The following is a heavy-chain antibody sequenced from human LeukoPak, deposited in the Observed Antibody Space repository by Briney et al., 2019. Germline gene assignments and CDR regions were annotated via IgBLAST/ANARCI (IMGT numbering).Heavy chain of an antibody. Sequence: GGSLRLSCAASGFTFSSYAMHWVRQAPGKGLEYVSAISSNGGSTYYANSVKGRFTISRDNSKNTLYLQMGSLRAEDMAVYYCARGGGITIFGVVQFDYYYYYMDVWGKGTTVTVSS. J-gene: IGHJ6*03. V-gene: IGHV3-64*01. D-gene: IGHD3-3*01. CDR3: ARGGGITIFGVVQFDYYYYYMDV. CDR1: GFTFSSYA. CDR2: ISSNGGST.